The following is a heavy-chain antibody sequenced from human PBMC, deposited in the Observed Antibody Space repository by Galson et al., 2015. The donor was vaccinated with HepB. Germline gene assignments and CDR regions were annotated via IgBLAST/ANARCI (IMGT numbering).Heavy chain of an antibody. J-gene: IGHJ6*02. CDR3: ARDLYDSKVVRGCGMDV. D-gene: IGHD3-22*01. V-gene: IGHV3-48*02. Sequence: SLRLSCAASGFTFSSYSMNWVRQAPGKGLEWVSYISSSSSTIYYADSVKGRFTISRDNAKNSLYLQMNSLRDEDTAVYYCARDLYDSKVVRGCGMDVWGQGTTVTVSS. CDR2: ISSSSSTI. CDR1: GFTFSSYS.